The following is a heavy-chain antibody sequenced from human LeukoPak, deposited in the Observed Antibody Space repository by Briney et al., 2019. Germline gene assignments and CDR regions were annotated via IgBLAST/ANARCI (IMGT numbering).Heavy chain of an antibody. J-gene: IGHJ4*02. Sequence: PGGSLRLSCAASGVTVSDNYMSCVRQAPGKGLEWVSVIYSGGSTYYADSVKGRFTISRDNSKNTLYLQMNSLRAEDTAVYYCARDFMATITDYWGPGTLVTVSS. CDR3: ARDFMATITDY. D-gene: IGHD5-24*01. CDR2: IYSGGST. CDR1: GVTVSDNY. V-gene: IGHV3-66*01.